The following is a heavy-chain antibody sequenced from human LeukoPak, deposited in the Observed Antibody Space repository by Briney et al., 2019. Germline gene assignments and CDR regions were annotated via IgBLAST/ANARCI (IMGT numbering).Heavy chain of an antibody. J-gene: IGHJ5*02. V-gene: IGHV4-59*01. CDR3: ARVVTAWFDP. CDR1: GGSISSYY. D-gene: IGHD2-21*02. CDR2: IYYRGST. Sequence: KTSETLSLTCTVSGGSISSYYWSWIRQPPGKGLEWIGYIYYRGSTNYNPSLKSRVTISVDTSKNQFSLKLSSVTAADTAVYYCARVVTAWFDPWGQGTLVTVSS.